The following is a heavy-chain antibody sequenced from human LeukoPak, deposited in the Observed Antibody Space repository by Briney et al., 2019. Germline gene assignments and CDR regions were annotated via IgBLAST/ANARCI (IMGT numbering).Heavy chain of an antibody. J-gene: IGHJ6*03. Sequence: SETLSLTCSVSGDSMSSYYWTWMRQPPGKGLEWIGFVSDSGNTDYNPSLKSRVTISVDTSGSQFSLGLTSVTAADSAVYYCARGYGYYYYYMDVWGKGTTVIVS. CDR1: GDSMSSYY. V-gene: IGHV4-59*01. D-gene: IGHD2-2*03. CDR2: VSDSGNT. CDR3: ARGYGYYYYYMDV.